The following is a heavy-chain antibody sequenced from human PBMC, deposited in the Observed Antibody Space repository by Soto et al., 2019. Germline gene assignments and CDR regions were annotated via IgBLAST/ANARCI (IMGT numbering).Heavy chain of an antibody. V-gene: IGHV1-2*04. Sequence: ASVKVSCKASGYLFAGYYLHWVRQAPGQGLEWMGWINPSSGDTEYAQKFEDWATMTRDKSTDTAYLDLSRLRSADTAVYYCARDRHFFDSGGYHEKYFDFWGQGTLVTVSS. D-gene: IGHD3-22*01. CDR3: ARDRHFFDSGGYHEKYFDF. J-gene: IGHJ4*02. CDR1: GYLFAGYY. CDR2: INPSSGDT.